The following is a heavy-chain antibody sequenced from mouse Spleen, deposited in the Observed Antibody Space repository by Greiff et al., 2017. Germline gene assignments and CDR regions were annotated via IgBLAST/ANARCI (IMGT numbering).Heavy chain of an antibody. J-gene: IGHJ1*01. Sequence: EVQRVESGGGLVKPGGSLKLSCAASGFTFSSYGMSWVRQTPEKRLEWVATISGGGSYTYYPDSVKGRFTISRDNAKNNLYLQMSSLRSEDTALYYCARHGGSSRYFDVWGAGTTVTVSS. V-gene: IGHV5-9-2*01. D-gene: IGHD1-1*01. CDR1: GFTFSSYG. CDR2: ISGGGSYT. CDR3: ARHGGSSRYFDV.